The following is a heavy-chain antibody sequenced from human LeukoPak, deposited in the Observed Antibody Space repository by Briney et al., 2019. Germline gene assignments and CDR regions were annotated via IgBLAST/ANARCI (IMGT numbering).Heavy chain of an antibody. CDR3: ARAPLCSSTSCYSGYYGMDV. CDR1: GFTFSDYY. Sequence: PGGSLRLSCAASGFTFSDYYMSWIRQPPGKGLEWIGEINHSGSTNYNPSLKSRVTISVDTSKNQFSLKLSSVTAADTAVYYCARAPLCSSTSCYSGYYGMDVWGQGTTVTVSS. CDR2: INHSGST. D-gene: IGHD2-2*01. J-gene: IGHJ6*02. V-gene: IGHV4-34*01.